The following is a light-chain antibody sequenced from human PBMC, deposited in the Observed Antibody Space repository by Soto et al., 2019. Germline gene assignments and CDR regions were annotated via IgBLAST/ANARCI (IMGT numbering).Light chain of an antibody. Sequence: QSALTQPASVSGSPGQSITISCTGTSSDVGGYNYVSWYQQHPGKAPKLMIFDVSNRPSGVSNRFSGSKSGNTATLTNSGLQAEDEGDYYCSSYTSSSTLYVFGPGTNLTVL. CDR1: SSDVGGYNY. J-gene: IGLJ1*01. CDR2: DVS. V-gene: IGLV2-14*01. CDR3: SSYTSSSTLYV.